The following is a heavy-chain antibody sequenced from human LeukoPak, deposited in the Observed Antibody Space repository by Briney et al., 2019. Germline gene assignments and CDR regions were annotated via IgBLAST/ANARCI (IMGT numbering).Heavy chain of an antibody. D-gene: IGHD3-22*01. CDR2: ILCSGST. J-gene: IGHJ4*02. CDR1: GVSISSYY. Sequence: SESLSLTCTVSGVSISSYYWSWIRQPPGKGLEWIGYILCSGSTNYNPSLKSRVTISVDTSKNQFSMKLSSVTAADTAVYYCARGSHYYDSSGIDYWGQGTLVTVSS. CDR3: ARGSHYYDSSGIDY. V-gene: IGHV4-59*01.